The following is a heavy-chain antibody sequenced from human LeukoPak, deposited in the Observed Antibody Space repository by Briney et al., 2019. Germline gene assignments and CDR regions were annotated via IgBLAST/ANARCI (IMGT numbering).Heavy chain of an antibody. V-gene: IGHV4-59*01. CDR3: ARAVITFGGVRSIDY. D-gene: IGHD3-16*01. J-gene: IGHJ4*02. Sequence: KPSETLSLTCTVSGGSISSYYWSWIRQPPGKRLEWIGYIYYSGSTNYNPSLKSRVTISVDTSKNQFSLKLSSVTAADTAVYYCARAVITFGGVRSIDYWGQGTLVTVSS. CDR1: GGSISSYY. CDR2: IYYSGST.